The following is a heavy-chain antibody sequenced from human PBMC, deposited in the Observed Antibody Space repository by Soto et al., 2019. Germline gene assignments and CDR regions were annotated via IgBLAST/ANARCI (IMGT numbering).Heavy chain of an antibody. CDR2: TYYTGST. J-gene: IGHJ4*02. D-gene: IGHD1-1*01. CDR1: GGSISSTRYY. V-gene: IGHV4-39*01. CDR3: VSGPGTTADY. Sequence: SETLSLTCTVSGGSISSTRYYWGWIRQPPGKGLEWIGTTYYTGSTYYNPSLKSRVTISVDMSKNQFSLKVRSVTAADTAVYYCVSGPGTTADYWGQGILVTVSS.